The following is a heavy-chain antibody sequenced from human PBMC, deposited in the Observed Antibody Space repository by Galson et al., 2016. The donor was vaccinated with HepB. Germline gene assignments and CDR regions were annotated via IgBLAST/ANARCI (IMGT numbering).Heavy chain of an antibody. Sequence: SETLSLTCAVYGGSFSGYYWSWIRQPPGKGLEWIGKINHSGSSNYNPSLKSRVTISVDTSKSQFSLELTSVTAADTAVYYCARGKSVRVVGYYYYYGMDGWGQGNTVTVS. CDR2: INHSGSS. J-gene: IGHJ6*02. CDR3: ARGKSVRVVGYYYYYGMDG. CDR1: GGSFSGYY. D-gene: IGHD3-10*02. V-gene: IGHV4-34*01.